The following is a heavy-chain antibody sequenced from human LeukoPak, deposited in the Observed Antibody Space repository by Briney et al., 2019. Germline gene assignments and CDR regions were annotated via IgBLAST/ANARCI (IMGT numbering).Heavy chain of an antibody. D-gene: IGHD3-22*01. CDR1: GFTFSSYA. V-gene: IGHV3-23*01. CDR3: AKAPMIVVVPDY. J-gene: IGHJ4*02. Sequence: PGGSLRLSWAASGFTFSSYAMSWVRQAPGKGLEWVSAISGSGGSTYYADSVKGRFTISRDNSKNTLYLQMNSLRAEDTAVYYCAKAPMIVVVPDYWGQGTLVTVSS. CDR2: ISGSGGST.